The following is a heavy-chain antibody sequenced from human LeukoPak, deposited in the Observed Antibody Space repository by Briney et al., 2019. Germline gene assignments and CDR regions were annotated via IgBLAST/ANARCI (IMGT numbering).Heavy chain of an antibody. Sequence: SETLSLTCTVSGGSISSSRYYWGWISQPPGKELEWIGSIYYSGSTYYNPSLKSRVTISVDTSKNQFSLKLSSVTAADTAVYYCAALYSSSWIDYWGQGTLVTVSS. CDR1: GGSISSSRYY. CDR2: IYYSGST. CDR3: AALYSSSWIDY. J-gene: IGHJ4*02. D-gene: IGHD6-13*01. V-gene: IGHV4-39*01.